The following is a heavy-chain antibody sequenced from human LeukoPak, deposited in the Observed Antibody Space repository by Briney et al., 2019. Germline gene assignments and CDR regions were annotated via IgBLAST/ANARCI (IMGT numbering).Heavy chain of an antibody. Sequence: ASVKVSCKASGYTFTSYAMHWVRQAPGQGLEWMGWINPNSGGTNYAQKFQGRVTITTDESTSTAYMELSSLRAEDTAVYYCASNGDYGSSYYYYYMDVWGKGTTVTVFS. V-gene: IGHV1-2*02. J-gene: IGHJ6*03. CDR1: GYTFTSYA. CDR3: ASNGDYGSSYYYYYMDV. D-gene: IGHD4-23*01. CDR2: INPNSGGT.